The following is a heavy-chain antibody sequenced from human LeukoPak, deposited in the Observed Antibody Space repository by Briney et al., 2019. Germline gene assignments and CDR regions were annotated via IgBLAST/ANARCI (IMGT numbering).Heavy chain of an antibody. Sequence: ASVKVSCKASGYTFTSYYMHWVRQAPGQGLEWMGIINPSGGSTSYAQKFQGRVTMTTDTSTSTAYMELRSLRSDDTAVYYCARAVNTLTPHFDYWGQGTLVTVSS. CDR3: ARAVNTLTPHFDY. V-gene: IGHV1-46*01. CDR1: GYTFTSYY. D-gene: IGHD2-15*01. J-gene: IGHJ4*02. CDR2: INPSGGST.